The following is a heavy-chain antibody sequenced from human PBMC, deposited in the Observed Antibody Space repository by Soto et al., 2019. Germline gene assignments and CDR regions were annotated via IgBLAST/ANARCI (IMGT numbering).Heavy chain of an antibody. V-gene: IGHV4-34*01. J-gene: IGHJ4*02. D-gene: IGHD2-15*01. CDR3: ARSCSGGSCYSPNDY. CDR2: INHSGST. Sequence: QVQLQQWGAGLLKPSETLSLTCAVYGGSFSGYYWSWIRQPPGKGLEWIGEINHSGSTNYNPSLKSRVTISVDTSKNQFSLKLSSVTAADTAVYYSARSCSGGSCYSPNDYWGQGTLVTVSS. CDR1: GGSFSGYY.